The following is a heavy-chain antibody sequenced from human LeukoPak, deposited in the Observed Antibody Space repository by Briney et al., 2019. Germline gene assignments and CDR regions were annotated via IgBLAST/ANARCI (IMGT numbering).Heavy chain of an antibody. CDR1: GFTFSSYG. Sequence: PGGSLRLSCAASGFTFSSYGMSWVRQAPGKGLEWVSAISGSGGSTYYADSVKGRFTISRDNSKNTLYLQMNSLRAEDTAVYYCAKDGWVTKIMYYMDVWGKGTTVTISS. V-gene: IGHV3-23*01. J-gene: IGHJ6*03. CDR3: AKDGWVTKIMYYMDV. CDR2: ISGSGGST. D-gene: IGHD6-19*01.